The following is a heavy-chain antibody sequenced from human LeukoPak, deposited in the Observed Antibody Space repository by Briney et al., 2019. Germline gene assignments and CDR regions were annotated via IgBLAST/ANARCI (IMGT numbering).Heavy chain of an antibody. J-gene: IGHJ3*02. Sequence: SQTLSLTCAISGDSVSTNSGACNWIRQSPSRGLEWLGRTYYRSKWFNDYAVSLKSRITINPDTSKNQFSLQLNSVTPDDTAVYYCAGETGNSDAFDIWGQGTMVTVSS. D-gene: IGHD7-27*01. V-gene: IGHV6-1*01. CDR3: AGETGNSDAFDI. CDR2: TYYRSKWFN. CDR1: GDSVSTNSGA.